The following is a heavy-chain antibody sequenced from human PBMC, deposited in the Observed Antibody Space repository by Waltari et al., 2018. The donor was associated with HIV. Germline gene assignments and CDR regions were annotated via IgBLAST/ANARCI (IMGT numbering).Heavy chain of an antibody. J-gene: IGHJ2*01. V-gene: IGHV3-23*01. Sequence: QLLESGGAFVQSGGSLRLSCAASGLNFGTYSMAWVRQAPGKGLEWVSIFSGGAKGYAYVVQDRFTISRDDSKSTLYLQMNRLRPDDSAFYYCVRAIFGGNGWKWYYFDLWGRGTLVSVSS. CDR2: IFSGGAK. CDR3: VRAIFGGNGWKWYYFDL. CDR1: GLNFGTYS. D-gene: IGHD2-15*01.